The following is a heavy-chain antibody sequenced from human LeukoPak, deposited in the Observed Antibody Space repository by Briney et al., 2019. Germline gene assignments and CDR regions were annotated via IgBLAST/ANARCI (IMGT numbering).Heavy chain of an antibody. D-gene: IGHD2-21*02. CDR2: ISSSSSYI. Sequence: KSGGSLRLSCAASGFTFSSYSMNWVRQAPGKGLEWVSFISSSSSYIYYADSVKGQFTISRDNAKNTLYLQMNSLRAEDTAVYYCAKGSICGGDCYNGFDPWGQGTLVTVSS. CDR1: GFTFSSYS. J-gene: IGHJ5*02. V-gene: IGHV3-21*01. CDR3: AKGSICGGDCYNGFDP.